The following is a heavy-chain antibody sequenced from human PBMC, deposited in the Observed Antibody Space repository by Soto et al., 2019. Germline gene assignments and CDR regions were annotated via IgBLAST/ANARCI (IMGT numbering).Heavy chain of an antibody. CDR3: AREGYYYDSSGYYYGMDV. Sequence: GGSLRLSCAASGFTFSSYWMSWVRQAPGKGLEWVANIKQDGSEKYYVDSVKGRFTISRDNAKNSLYLQMNSLRAEDTAVYYCAREGYYYDSSGYYYGMDVWGQGTTVTVSS. CDR1: GFTFSSYW. D-gene: IGHD3-22*01. V-gene: IGHV3-7*01. J-gene: IGHJ6*02. CDR2: IKQDGSEK.